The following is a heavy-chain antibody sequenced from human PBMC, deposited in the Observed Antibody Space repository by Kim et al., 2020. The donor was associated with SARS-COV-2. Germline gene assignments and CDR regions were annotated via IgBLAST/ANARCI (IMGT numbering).Heavy chain of an antibody. V-gene: IGHV1-18*01. CDR1: DYTSINYG. D-gene: IGHD1-26*01. J-gene: IGHJ4*02. CDR2: ISTYNGNP. Sequence: ASVKVSCKASDYTSINYGIIWVRQAPGQGLEWMGWISTYNGNPNYAQNLQGRVTMTTDTSTSTAYMELRSLRSDDTAVYYCARRGVRGGATEFDYWGQGTLVTVSS. CDR3: ARRGVRGGATEFDY.